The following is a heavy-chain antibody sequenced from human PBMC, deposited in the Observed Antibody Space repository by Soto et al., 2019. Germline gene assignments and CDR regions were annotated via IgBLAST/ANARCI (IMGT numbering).Heavy chain of an antibody. J-gene: IGHJ6*02. CDR1: GFTFDDYA. CDR3: AKDHYGSAIYGMDV. Sequence: EVQLVESGGGLVQPGRSLRLSCAASGFTFDDYAMHWVRQTPGKGLEWVSGITWNSGTIGYADSVKGRFIISRDNGKNSLYLQMNSLRPEDTALYYGAKDHYGSAIYGMDVWGQGTTVTVSS. CDR2: ITWNSGTI. V-gene: IGHV3-9*01. D-gene: IGHD3-10*01.